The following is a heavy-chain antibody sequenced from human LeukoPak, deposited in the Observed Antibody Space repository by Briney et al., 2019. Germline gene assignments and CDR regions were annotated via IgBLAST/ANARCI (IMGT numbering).Heavy chain of an antibody. CDR2: INPNSGGT. Sequence: EASVKVSCKASGYTFTGYYMHWVRQAPGQGLEWMGWINPNSGGTNYAQTVQGRVTMTRDTSISTAYMELSRLRSDDTAVYYCAHYCSGGSCHSDYWGQGTLVTVSS. J-gene: IGHJ4*02. CDR3: AHYCSGGSCHSDY. V-gene: IGHV1-2*02. CDR1: GYTFTGYY. D-gene: IGHD2-15*01.